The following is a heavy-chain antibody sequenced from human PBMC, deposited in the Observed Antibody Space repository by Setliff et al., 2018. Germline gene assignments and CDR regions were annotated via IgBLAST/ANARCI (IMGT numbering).Heavy chain of an antibody. D-gene: IGHD1-26*01. Sequence: ASVKVSCKASGGTFSRYAIGWVRQAPGQGLEWMGRFNPNSGDTHSAQKFQGRVTMTRDTSINTSYMELGSLTSDDTAFYYCVRSGKFGMRFWFDQWGQGTLVTVSS. V-gene: IGHV1-2*06. CDR1: GGTFSRYA. CDR2: FNPNSGDT. CDR3: VRSGKFGMRFWFDQ. J-gene: IGHJ5*02.